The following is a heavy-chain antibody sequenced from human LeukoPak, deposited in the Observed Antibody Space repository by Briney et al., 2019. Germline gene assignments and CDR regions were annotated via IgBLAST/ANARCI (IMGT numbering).Heavy chain of an antibody. Sequence: SETLCLTCTVSGGSISSYYWSWIRQPPGKGLEWIGYIYYSGSTNYNPSLKSRVTMSVDTSKNHFSLKLSSVTAADTAVYYCARDRARYFDYWGQGTLVTVSS. CDR3: ARDRARYFDY. CDR2: IYYSGST. CDR1: GGSISSYY. V-gene: IGHV4-59*01. J-gene: IGHJ4*02. D-gene: IGHD6-6*01.